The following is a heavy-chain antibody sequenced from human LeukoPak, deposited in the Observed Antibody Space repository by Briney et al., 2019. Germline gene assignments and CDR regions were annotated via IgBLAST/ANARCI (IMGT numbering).Heavy chain of an antibody. Sequence: PRGSLRLSCAASGYSFSNYGIRWVRQAPGKGPEWVAFIRDEGSKKYYAESLKGRFTMSTDTSKSTLYLQMSSLRVEDTAVYYCAKEHFPYCGVEFSPGYFQHWGEGTLVTVFS. CDR3: AKEHFPYCGVEFSPGYFQH. J-gene: IGHJ1*01. CDR2: IRDEGSKK. D-gene: IGHD2-21*01. CDR1: GYSFSNYG. V-gene: IGHV3-30*02.